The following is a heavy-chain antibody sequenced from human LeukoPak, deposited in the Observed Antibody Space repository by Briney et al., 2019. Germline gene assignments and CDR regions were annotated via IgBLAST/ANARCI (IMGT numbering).Heavy chain of an antibody. CDR3: ARGPYGSSGTPDAFDI. Sequence: GGSLRLSCEGSGINFNDYTMNWVRQAPGKGLEWVSSISSRNSFIHYTDSVKGRFTISRDNSKNTLYLQMNSLRAEDTAVYYCARGPYGSSGTPDAFDIWGQGTMVTVSS. D-gene: IGHD3-10*01. V-gene: IGHV3-21*01. J-gene: IGHJ3*02. CDR2: ISSRNSFI. CDR1: GINFNDYT.